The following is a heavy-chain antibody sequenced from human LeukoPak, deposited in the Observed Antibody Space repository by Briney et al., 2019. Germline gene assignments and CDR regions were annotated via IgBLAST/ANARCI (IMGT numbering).Heavy chain of an antibody. Sequence: PGGSLRLSCAASGFTFSSYAMHWVRQAPGKGLEWVAVISYDGSNKYYADTVKGRFTISRDNSKNTLYLQMNSLRAEDTAVYYCARGLRTSGYSHWGQGTLVTVSS. D-gene: IGHD3-22*01. CDR1: GFTFSSYA. J-gene: IGHJ4*02. CDR3: ARGLRTSGYSH. CDR2: ISYDGSNK. V-gene: IGHV3-30-3*01.